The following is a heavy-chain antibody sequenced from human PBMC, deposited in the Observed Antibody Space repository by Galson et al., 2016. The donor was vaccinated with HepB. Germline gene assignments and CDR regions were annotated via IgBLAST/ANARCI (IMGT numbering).Heavy chain of an antibody. Sequence: SVKVSCKASGYAFSLYAIHWVRQAPGQGLEWVGWLPVGSDKTQSSQKFQDRVTITRDTSANTAYMELSSLRSEDTAVYYCARDNGGYYLDYWGQGTLVTVSS. J-gene: IGHJ4*02. V-gene: IGHV1-3*01. CDR1: GYAFSLYA. CDR3: ARDNGGYYLDY. CDR2: LPVGSDKT. D-gene: IGHD2-8*01.